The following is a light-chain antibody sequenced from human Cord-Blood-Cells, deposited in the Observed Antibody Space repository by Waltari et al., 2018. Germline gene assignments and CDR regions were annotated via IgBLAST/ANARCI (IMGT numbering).Light chain of an antibody. J-gene: IGLJ3*02. Sequence: QPVLTQSSSASASLGSSVKLTRTLSSGHSSYIIAWHQQQPGKDPRYLMKLEGSGSYNKGSGVPDRFSGSSSGADRYLTISNLQSEDEADYYCETWDSNTRVFGGGTKLTVL. CDR1: SGHSSYI. V-gene: IGLV4-60*03. CDR3: ETWDSNTRV. CDR2: LEGSGSY.